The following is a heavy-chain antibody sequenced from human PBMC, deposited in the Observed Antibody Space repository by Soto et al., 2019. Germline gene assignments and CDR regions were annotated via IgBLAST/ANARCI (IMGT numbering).Heavy chain of an antibody. CDR2: IRSRANSYAT. Sequence: PGGSLRLSCAASGFTFSDSAIHWVRQASGKGLEWVGRIRSRANSYATAYAASVKGRFTISGDDSKNTAYLQMNSLKTEDTAVYYCTRYCISTSCPDDAFDIWGQGTMVTVSS. J-gene: IGHJ3*02. CDR1: GFTFSDSA. V-gene: IGHV3-73*01. D-gene: IGHD2-2*01. CDR3: TRYCISTSCPDDAFDI.